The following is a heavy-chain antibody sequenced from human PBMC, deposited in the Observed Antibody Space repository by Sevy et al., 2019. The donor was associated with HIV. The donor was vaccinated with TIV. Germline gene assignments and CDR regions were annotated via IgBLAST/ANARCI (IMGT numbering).Heavy chain of an antibody. V-gene: IGHV3-21*06. CDR1: EFTFSSYN. Sequence: GESLKISCAASEFTFSSYNMNWVRQAPGKGLEWVSSISGSSNYIYYAESVKGRFRISRDSVKDTLYLQMNSLRADDTAVYYCARGPPDGSYDYFDYWGQGTLVTVSS. CDR3: ARGPPDGSYDYFDY. J-gene: IGHJ4*02. CDR2: ISGSSNYI. D-gene: IGHD1-26*01.